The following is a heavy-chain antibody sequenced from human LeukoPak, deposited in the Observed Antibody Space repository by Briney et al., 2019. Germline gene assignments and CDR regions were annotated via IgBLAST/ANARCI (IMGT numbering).Heavy chain of an antibody. J-gene: IGHJ6*02. D-gene: IGHD3-10*01. CDR3: AKDFDGSGIWYYGMDV. CDR2: ISSSSSYI. V-gene: IGHV3-21*04. CDR1: GFTFSSYS. Sequence: PGRSLRLSCAASGFTFSSYSMNWVRQAPGKGLEWVSSISSSSSYIYYADSVKGRFTISRDNAKNSLYLQMNSLRAEDTALYYCAKDFDGSGIWYYGMDVWGQGTTVTVSS.